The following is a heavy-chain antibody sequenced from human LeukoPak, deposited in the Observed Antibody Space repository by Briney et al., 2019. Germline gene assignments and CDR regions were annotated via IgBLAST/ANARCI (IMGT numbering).Heavy chain of an antibody. Sequence: GRSLRLSCAASGFTFSSYGMHWVRQAPGKGLEWVAVIWYDGSNKYHADSVKGRFTISRDNSKNTLYLQMNSLRAEDTVVYYCARDHLDGSGYLDYWGQGTLVTVSS. CDR3: ARDHLDGSGYLDY. CDR2: IWYDGSNK. CDR1: GFTFSSYG. D-gene: IGHD2-15*01. J-gene: IGHJ4*02. V-gene: IGHV3-33*01.